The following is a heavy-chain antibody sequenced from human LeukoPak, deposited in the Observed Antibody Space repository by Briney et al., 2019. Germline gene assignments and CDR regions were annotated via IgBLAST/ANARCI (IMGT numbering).Heavy chain of an antibody. V-gene: IGHV4-4*02. CDR1: GXSIGDNYW. D-gene: IGHD3-16*01. CDR2: IYHSGNT. J-gene: IGHJ4*02. CDR3: ARDVPGGGVNLDF. Sequence: RSETLSLTFAVSGXSIGDNYWWTWVRQPPGKGLEWIGEIYHSGNTNYNPSLKGRVTISLDKSKNQFSLNLNSMTAADTAVYYCARDVPGGGVNLDFWGQGTLVTVSS.